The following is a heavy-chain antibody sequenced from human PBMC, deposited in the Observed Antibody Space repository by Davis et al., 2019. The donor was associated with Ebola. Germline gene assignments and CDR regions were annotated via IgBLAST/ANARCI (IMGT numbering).Heavy chain of an antibody. CDR3: AREIAVAGTECDY. D-gene: IGHD6-19*01. Sequence: GESLKISCTASGFTFSSYAMSWVRQAPGKGLDWVSVVGDGTYYADSVKGRFTISRDNAKNSLYLQMNSLRDEDTAVYYCAREIAVAGTECDYWGQGTLVTVSS. CDR2: VGDGT. V-gene: IGHV3-23*01. J-gene: IGHJ4*02. CDR1: GFTFSSYA.